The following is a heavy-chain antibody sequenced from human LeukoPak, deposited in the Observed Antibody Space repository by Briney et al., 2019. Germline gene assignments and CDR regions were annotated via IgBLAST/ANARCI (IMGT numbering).Heavy chain of an antibody. CDR1: GGSISSGSYY. D-gene: IGHD1-26*01. Sequence: SETLSLTCTVSGGSISSGSYYWRWLRQPAGKGLEWVGRIYTSGSTNYNPSLKSRVTISVDTSKNQFSLKLSSVTAADTAVYYCARESGSNWELHKNFDYWGQGTLVTVSS. J-gene: IGHJ4*02. CDR3: ARESGSNWELHKNFDY. V-gene: IGHV4-61*02. CDR2: IYTSGST.